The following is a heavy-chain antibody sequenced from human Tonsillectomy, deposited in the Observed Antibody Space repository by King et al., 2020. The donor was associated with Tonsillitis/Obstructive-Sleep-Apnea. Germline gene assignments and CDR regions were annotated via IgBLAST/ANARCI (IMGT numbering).Heavy chain of an antibody. CDR2: ISYDGSNK. J-gene: IGHJ4*02. CDR3: ARGECSGGRCYRQFDY. D-gene: IGHD2-15*01. V-gene: IGHV3-30*04. CDR1: GISFSSSA. Sequence: VQLVESGGGVVQPGRSLRLSCAASGISFSSSAMHWVRQAPGKGLEWVAVISYDGSNKYYADSVKGRFTISRDNSKNKLYLQMNSLRAEDTALYYCARGECSGGRCYRQFDYWGQGTLVTVSS.